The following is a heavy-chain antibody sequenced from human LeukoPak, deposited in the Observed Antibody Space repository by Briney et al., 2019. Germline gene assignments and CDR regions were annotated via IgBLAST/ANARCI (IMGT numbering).Heavy chain of an antibody. J-gene: IGHJ4*02. CDR1: GFTFSSYG. D-gene: IGHD2-2*01. CDR3: ASLIVVVPAAPDY. V-gene: IGHV3-30*02. Sequence: GGSLRLSCATSGFTFSSYGMHWVRQAPGKGLEWVAFIRYDGSNKYCADSVKGRFTISRDNSKNTLYLQMNSLRAEDTAVYYCASLIVVVPAAPDYWGQGTLVTVSS. CDR2: IRYDGSNK.